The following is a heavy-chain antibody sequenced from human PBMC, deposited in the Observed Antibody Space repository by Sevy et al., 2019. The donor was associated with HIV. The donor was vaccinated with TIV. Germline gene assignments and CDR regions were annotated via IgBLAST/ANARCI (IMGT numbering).Heavy chain of an antibody. CDR2: IYHSGNT. J-gene: IGHJ3*02. CDR3: ARDGGTLTTPGAFDI. V-gene: IGHV4-30-2*01. Sequence: SETLSLTCAVSGGFISSGAYSWNWIRQPPGKGLEWIGYIYHSGNTYYNPSLKSRLTISVDRSKNLFSLTLSSMTAADTAVYYCARDGGTLTTPGAFDIWGQGTLVTVSS. CDR1: GGFISSGAYS. D-gene: IGHD4-17*01.